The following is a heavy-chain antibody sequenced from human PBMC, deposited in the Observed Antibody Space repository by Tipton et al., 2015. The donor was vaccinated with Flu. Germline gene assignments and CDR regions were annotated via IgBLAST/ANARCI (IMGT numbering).Heavy chain of an antibody. V-gene: IGHV5-51*01. D-gene: IGHD4/OR15-4a*01. J-gene: IGHJ2*01. CDR2: IYPGDSDT. CDR3: ARLRANVGWYFDL. Sequence: QLVQSGAEVKKPGESLKISCKASGYRITSYWIGWVRQMPGKGLEWMGIIYPGDSDTRYSPSLQGRVTISADKSINTAYLQWSSLKASDTAMYYCARLRANVGWYFDLWGRGTLIAVPS. CDR1: GYRITSYW.